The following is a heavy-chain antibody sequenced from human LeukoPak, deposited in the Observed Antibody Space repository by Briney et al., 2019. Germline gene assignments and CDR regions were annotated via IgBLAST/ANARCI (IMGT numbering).Heavy chain of an antibody. V-gene: IGHV4-4*02. Sequence: SETLSLTCGVSGGSISSTNWYSWVRQPPGKGLEGIGYVYYSGTTNYNPSLKSRVTISVDTSKNQFSLNLRSVTAADMAVYYCAREGWGYYFDFWGQGTLVTVSS. CDR2: VYYSGTT. J-gene: IGHJ4*02. CDR1: GGSISSTNW. CDR3: AREGWGYYFDF. D-gene: IGHD7-27*01.